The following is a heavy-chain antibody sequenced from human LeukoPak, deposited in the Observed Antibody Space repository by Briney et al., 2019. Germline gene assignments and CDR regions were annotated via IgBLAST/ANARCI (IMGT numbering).Heavy chain of an antibody. D-gene: IGHD3-22*01. CDR1: GGSISSSSYY. J-gene: IGHJ6*03. Sequence: SETLSLTCTVSGGSISSSSYYWGWIRQPPGKGLEWIGSIYYSGSTYYNPSLKSRVTISVDTSKNQFSLKLSSVTAADTAVYYCARANTYYYDSSGYFHYYYYMDVWGKGTTVTISS. V-gene: IGHV4-39*07. CDR3: ARANTYYYDSSGYFHYYYYMDV. CDR2: IYYSGST.